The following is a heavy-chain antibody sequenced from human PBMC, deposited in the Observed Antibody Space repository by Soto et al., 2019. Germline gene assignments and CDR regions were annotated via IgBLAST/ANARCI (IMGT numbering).Heavy chain of an antibody. CDR1: GFTFTDAW. J-gene: IGHJ4*02. CDR2: IKSRADGGTT. V-gene: IGHV3-15*07. CDR3: TRLGRDGYTTPFDY. D-gene: IGHD6-25*01. Sequence: GGSLRLSCVASGFTFTDAWMNWVRQTPGKGLEWVGRIKSRADGGTTGYPEPVKGRFTISRDDSINTVYLQMNSLKIEDTGVYYCTRLGRDGYTTPFDYWGQGTLVTVSS.